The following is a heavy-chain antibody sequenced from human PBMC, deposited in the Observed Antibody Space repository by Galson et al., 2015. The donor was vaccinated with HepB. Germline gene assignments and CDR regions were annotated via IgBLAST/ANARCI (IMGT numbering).Heavy chain of an antibody. D-gene: IGHD6-13*01. CDR3: ASAYSNSWHTFNY. J-gene: IGHJ4*02. V-gene: IGHV3-11*04. CDR2: ISQSGSSI. Sequence: SLRLSCAASGFTFRDFYMGWLRVVPGKGLGWLSSISQSGSSIPYADSVRGRFTISRDNAKNSLYLQMNSLRAEDTAVYYCASAYSNSWHTFNYWAREPWSPSPQ. CDR1: GFTFRDFY.